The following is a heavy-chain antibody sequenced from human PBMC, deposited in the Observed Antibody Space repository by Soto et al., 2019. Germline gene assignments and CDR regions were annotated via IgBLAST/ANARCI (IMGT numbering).Heavy chain of an antibody. Sequence: ASVKVSCKASGYTFTSYAMHWVRQAPGQRLEWMGWINAGNGNTKYSQKFQGRVTMTRNTSVSTAYMELSSLRSEDTAVYYCAGVADYYYGMDVWGQATTVSVSS. CDR1: GYTFTSYA. D-gene: IGHD6-19*01. J-gene: IGHJ6*02. V-gene: IGHV1-3*01. CDR2: INAGNGNT. CDR3: AGVADYYYGMDV.